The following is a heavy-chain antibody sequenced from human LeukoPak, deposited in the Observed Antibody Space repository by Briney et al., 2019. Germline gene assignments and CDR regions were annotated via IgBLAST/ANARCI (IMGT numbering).Heavy chain of an antibody. J-gene: IGHJ3*02. CDR3: ARDILEWFYRGDAFDI. D-gene: IGHD3-3*01. CDR1: GFTFSSYA. CDR2: ISYDGSNE. Sequence: GGSLRLSCAASGFTFSSYAFHWVRQAPGKGLEWLAVISYDGSNEYYADSVKGRFTISRDNSKTTLYLQMNSLRAEDTAVYYCARDILEWFYRGDAFDIWGQGTMVTVSS. V-gene: IGHV3-30-3*01.